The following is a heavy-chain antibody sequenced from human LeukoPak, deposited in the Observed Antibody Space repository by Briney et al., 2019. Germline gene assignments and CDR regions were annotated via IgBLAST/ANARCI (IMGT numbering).Heavy chain of an antibody. CDR3: ARGRDSSSWFFDY. CDR1: GGTFSSYA. Sequence: SVKVSCKASGGTFSSYAISWVRQAPGQGLEWMGGIIPIFGTANYAQKFQGRVTITTDESTSTAYMELSTLRSEDTAVYYCARGRDSSSWFFDYWGQGTLVTVSS. V-gene: IGHV1-69*05. J-gene: IGHJ4*02. CDR2: IIPIFGTA. D-gene: IGHD6-13*01.